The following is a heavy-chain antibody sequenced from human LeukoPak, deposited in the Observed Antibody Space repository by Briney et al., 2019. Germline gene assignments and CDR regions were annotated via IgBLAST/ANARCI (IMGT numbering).Heavy chain of an antibody. D-gene: IGHD3-10*01. Sequence: GRSLRLSCAASGFTFSSYGMHWVRQAPGKGLEWVAVISYDGSNKYYADSVKGRFTISRDNSKNTLYLQMNSLRAEDTAVYYCAKDSAMVRGVIIGFVDYWGQGTLVTVSS. CDR1: GFTFSSYG. J-gene: IGHJ4*02. CDR3: AKDSAMVRGVIIGFVDY. CDR2: ISYDGSNK. V-gene: IGHV3-30*18.